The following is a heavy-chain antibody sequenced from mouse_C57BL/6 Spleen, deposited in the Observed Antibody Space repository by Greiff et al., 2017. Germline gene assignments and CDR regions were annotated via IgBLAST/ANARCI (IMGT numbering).Heavy chain of an antibody. CDR1: GYTFTSYG. J-gene: IGHJ2*01. CDR2: IYPRSVNT. Sequence: VQLQQSGAELARPGASVKLSCKASGYTFTSYGISWVKQRTGQGLDWIGEIYPRSVNTYYNEKFKGKATLTADKSSSTAYMELRSLTSEDSAVYFCARQDYSNYYFDYWGQGTTLTVSS. V-gene: IGHV1-81*01. D-gene: IGHD2-5*01. CDR3: ARQDYSNYYFDY.